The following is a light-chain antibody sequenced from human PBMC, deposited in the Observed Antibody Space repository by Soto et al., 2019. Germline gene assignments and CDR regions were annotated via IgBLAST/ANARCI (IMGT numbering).Light chain of an antibody. Sequence: AIQITQSPSSLSASVADRVTITCRASQGIRNDLGWYQQKPGKAPKLLIYAASNLQSGVPSRFSGSGSATDFTLTISCLQSEDFATYYCQQYYSYPLTFGGGTKA. CDR2: AAS. CDR3: QQYYSYPLT. J-gene: IGKJ4*01. V-gene: IGKV1-6*01. CDR1: QGIRND.